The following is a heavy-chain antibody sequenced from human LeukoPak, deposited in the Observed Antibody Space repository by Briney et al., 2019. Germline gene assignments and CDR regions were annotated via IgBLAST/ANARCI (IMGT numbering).Heavy chain of an antibody. CDR2: INHSGST. CDR1: GGSFSGYY. CDR3: ARRLHDGSGWFYFDY. V-gene: IGHV4-34*01. J-gene: IGHJ4*02. D-gene: IGHD6-19*01. Sequence: SETLSLTCAVYGGSFSGYYWSWIRQPPGKGLEWIGEINHSGSTNYNPSLKSRVTISVDTSKNQFSLKLSSVTAADTAVYYCARRLHDGSGWFYFDYWGQGTLVTVSS.